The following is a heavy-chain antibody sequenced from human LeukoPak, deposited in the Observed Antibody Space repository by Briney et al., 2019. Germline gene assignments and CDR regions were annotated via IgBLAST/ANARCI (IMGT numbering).Heavy chain of an antibody. V-gene: IGHV3-53*01. Sequence: GGSLRLSCAASGFTVSNNYMRWVRQAPGKGLEWVSVIYSGGPTYYADSVKGRFTISRDNSKNTLYLQMNSLRAEDSAVYYCARGGSANYPRQFDYWGQGTLVTVSS. CDR3: ARGGSANYPRQFDY. J-gene: IGHJ4*02. CDR1: GFTVSNNY. D-gene: IGHD4/OR15-4a*01. CDR2: IYSGGPT.